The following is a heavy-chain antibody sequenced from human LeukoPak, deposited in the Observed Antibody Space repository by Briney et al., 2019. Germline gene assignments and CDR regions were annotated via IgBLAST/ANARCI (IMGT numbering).Heavy chain of an antibody. CDR2: IYYSGST. CDR3: ATFEQWLVGFDY. J-gene: IGHJ4*02. D-gene: IGHD6-19*01. Sequence: SETLSLTCTVSGGSISSSSYYWGWIRQPPGKGLEWIGSIYYSGSTYYNPSLKSRVTISVDTPKNQFSLKLSSVTAADTAVYYCATFEQWLVGFDYWGQGTLVTVSS. V-gene: IGHV4-39*07. CDR1: GGSISSSSYY.